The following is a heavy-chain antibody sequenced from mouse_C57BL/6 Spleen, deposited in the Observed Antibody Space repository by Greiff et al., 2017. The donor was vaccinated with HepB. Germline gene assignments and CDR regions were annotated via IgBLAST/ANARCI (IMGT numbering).Heavy chain of an antibody. CDR2: INPNNGGT. V-gene: IGHV1-18*01. CDR1: GYTFTDYN. Sequence: EVKLQQSGPELVKPGASVKIPCKASGYTFTDYNMDWVKQSHGKSLEWIGDINPNNGGTIYNQKFKGKATLTVDKSSSTADMELRSLTSEDTAVYYCARSSYGNYGWFADWGQGTLVTVSA. D-gene: IGHD2-10*02. CDR3: ARSSYGNYGWFAD. J-gene: IGHJ3*01.